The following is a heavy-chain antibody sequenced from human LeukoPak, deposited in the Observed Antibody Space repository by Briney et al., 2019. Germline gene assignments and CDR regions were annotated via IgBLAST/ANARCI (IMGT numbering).Heavy chain of an antibody. CDR2: ISSNNRYI. CDR3: AKHSGWFYYYGMDV. V-gene: IGHV3-21*04. Sequence: GGSLRLSCAASGFTFSTYSMNWVRQAPGKGLEWVSSISSNNRYIYYADSVKGRFTISRDNAKNSLYLQMNSLRAADTAVYYCAKHSGWFYYYGMDVWGQGTAVTVSS. CDR1: GFTFSTYS. J-gene: IGHJ6*02. D-gene: IGHD6-19*01.